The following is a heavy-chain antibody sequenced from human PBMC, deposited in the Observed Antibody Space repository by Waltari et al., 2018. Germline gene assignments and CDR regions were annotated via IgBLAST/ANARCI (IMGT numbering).Heavy chain of an antibody. J-gene: IGHJ6*02. CDR1: GYSFTSYW. CDR3: ARSPRHNGNYLIPSGMDV. CDR2: TYPGDLVT. D-gene: IGHD1-7*01. V-gene: IGHV5-51*03. Sequence: EVQLVQSGAEVKKPGESLKISCKGSGYSFTSYWIGWVRQMPGKGLEWMGITYPGDLVTRYSPSFQGQVTISADKSISTAYLQWSSLKASDTAMYYCARSPRHNGNYLIPSGMDVWGQGTTVTVSS.